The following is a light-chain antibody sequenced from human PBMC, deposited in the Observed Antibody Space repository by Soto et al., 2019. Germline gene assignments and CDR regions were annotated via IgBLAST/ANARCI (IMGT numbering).Light chain of an antibody. V-gene: IGLV2-14*01. CDR2: KVT. Sequence: QPALTHPASVSRSPGQSIAIACTGTSSDVGGNKYVSWYQQYPGKVPKLLINKVTNRPAGVSYRFSGSKSGNTASLTISALLAEDEAAYFCASSTSDSLYVFGTGAKVTVL. CDR3: ASSTSDSLYV. CDR1: SSDVGGNKY. J-gene: IGLJ1*01.